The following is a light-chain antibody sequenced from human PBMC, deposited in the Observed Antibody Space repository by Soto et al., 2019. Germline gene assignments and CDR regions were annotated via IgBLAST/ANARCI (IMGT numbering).Light chain of an antibody. V-gene: IGKV3D-20*02. CDR1: QSISSSY. CDR3: QQRSDWLT. Sequence: EIVLTQSPGTLSLSPGERTTLSCRASQSISSSYLAWYQQKPGQAPRLLVYGASSRATGIPDRFSGSGSGTDFTLTISRLEPEDFALYYCQQRSDWLTFAGGTKVDIK. CDR2: GAS. J-gene: IGKJ4*01.